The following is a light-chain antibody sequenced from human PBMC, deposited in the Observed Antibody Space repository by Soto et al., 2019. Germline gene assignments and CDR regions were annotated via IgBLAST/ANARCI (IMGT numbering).Light chain of an antibody. V-gene: IGKV3D-11*01. Sequence: EIVLTQSPATLSAFPGDRVTLSCRASQALNTRLAWYQHKPGQAPRLLIYLTSNRAAGVPARFSAWGSETDFTLTISSLEPEDFAVYYCQQRDDWVSFGGGTKVDIK. CDR2: LTS. J-gene: IGKJ4*01. CDR1: QALNTR. CDR3: QQRDDWVS.